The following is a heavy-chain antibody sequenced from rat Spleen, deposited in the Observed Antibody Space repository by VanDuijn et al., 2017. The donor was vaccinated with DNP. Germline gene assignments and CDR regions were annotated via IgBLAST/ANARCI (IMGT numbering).Heavy chain of an antibody. D-gene: IGHD1-11*01. V-gene: IGHV4-2*01. Sequence: EVQLVESGGGLVQPGRSLKLSCAASGFNFNDNWMGWVRQAPGKGLEWIGQINKDSSTINYNPSLKEKITISRDNAQNTLYLQMRKLGSGDTASYYCAKGPNYGGWSDYFDYWGQGVMVTVSS. CDR3: AKGPNYGGWSDYFDY. CDR1: GFNFNDNW. J-gene: IGHJ2*01. CDR2: INKDSSTI.